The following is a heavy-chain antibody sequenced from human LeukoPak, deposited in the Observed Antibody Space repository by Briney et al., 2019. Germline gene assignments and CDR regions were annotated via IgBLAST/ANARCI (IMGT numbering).Heavy chain of an antibody. CDR2: IGSRGSTI. CDR1: GFTFSDYY. D-gene: IGHD1-1*01. J-gene: IGHJ4*02. CDR3: ARSTTGTTSKFDY. Sequence: GGSLRLSCAASGFTFSDYYMSWIRQAPGKGLEWVSYIGSRGSTIYYADSVKGRFTISRDNAKNSLYLQMSSLRAEDTAVHYCARSTTGTTSKFDYWGQGTLVTVSS. V-gene: IGHV3-11*01.